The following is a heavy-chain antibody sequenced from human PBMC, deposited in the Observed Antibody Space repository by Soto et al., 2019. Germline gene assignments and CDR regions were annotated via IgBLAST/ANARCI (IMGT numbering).Heavy chain of an antibody. D-gene: IGHD1-7*01. V-gene: IGHV1-2*04. CDR1: GYTFTGYY. CDR3: ARTPVPRDKTTYYYYGMDV. Sequence: ASVKVSCKASGYTFTGYYMHWVRQAPGQGLEWMGWINPNSGGTNYAQKFQGWVTMTRDTSISTAYMELSRLRSDDTAVYYCARTPVPRDKTTYYYYGMDVWGQGTTVTVSS. J-gene: IGHJ6*02. CDR2: INPNSGGT.